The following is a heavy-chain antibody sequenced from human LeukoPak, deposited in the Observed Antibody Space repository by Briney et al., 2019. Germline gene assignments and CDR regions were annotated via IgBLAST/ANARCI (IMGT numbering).Heavy chain of an antibody. CDR2: IYHSGST. D-gene: IGHD3-16*02. CDR1: GFTVSSSYM. J-gene: IGHJ5*02. CDR3: AREDGMITFGGVITYNWFDP. V-gene: IGHV4-4*02. Sequence: GSLRLSCAASGFTVSSSYMSWVRQPPGKGLEWIGEIYHSGSTNYNPSLKSRVTISVDKSKNQFSLKLSSVTAADTAVYYCAREDGMITFGGVITYNWFDPWGQGTLVTVSS.